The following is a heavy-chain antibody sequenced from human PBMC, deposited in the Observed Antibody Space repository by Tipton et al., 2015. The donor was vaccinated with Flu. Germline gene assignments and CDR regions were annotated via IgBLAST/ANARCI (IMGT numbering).Heavy chain of an antibody. Sequence: GLVKPSETLSLTRTVSSGSIRSTNYFCAWIRQPPGKGLELIGSVYPSGTTYYNPSLKSRVTISVDTSKSQFSLNLSSVTAADTAVYYCAREGYFDRADQWGQGILVIVSS. CDR1: SGSIRSTNYF. J-gene: IGHJ4*02. V-gene: IGHV4-39*02. D-gene: IGHD3-9*01. CDR2: VYPSGTT. CDR3: AREGYFDRADQ.